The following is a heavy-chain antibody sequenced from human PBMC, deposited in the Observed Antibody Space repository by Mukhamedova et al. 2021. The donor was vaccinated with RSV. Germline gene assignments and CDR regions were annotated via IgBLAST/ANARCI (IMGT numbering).Heavy chain of an antibody. CDR2: IYYSGST. V-gene: IGHV4-61*08. CDR3: ARVLREAARRGYFDY. Sequence: GYYWSWIRQPPGKGLEWIGYIYYSGSTNYNPSLKSRVTISVDTSKNQFSLKLSSVTAADTAVYYCARVLREAARRGYFDYWGQGTL. J-gene: IGHJ4*02. CDR1: GYY. D-gene: IGHD6-6*01.